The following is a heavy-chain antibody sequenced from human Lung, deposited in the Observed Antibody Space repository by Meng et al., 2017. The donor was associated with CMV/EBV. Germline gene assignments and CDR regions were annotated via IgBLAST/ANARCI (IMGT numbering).Heavy chain of an antibody. J-gene: IGHJ6*02. CDR1: GGTFNSYS. CDR3: VRDCSVASCYDFYYYGMDV. Sequence: SVXVSCKASGGTFNSYSISWVRQAPGQGLEWMGGSIPMYATVNYAQKFQGRVTITTDESASTAYMELSSLRSEDTGVYYCVRDCSVASCYDFYYYGMDVWXRGTXVTVSS. D-gene: IGHD2-2*01. CDR2: SIPMYATV. V-gene: IGHV1-69*05.